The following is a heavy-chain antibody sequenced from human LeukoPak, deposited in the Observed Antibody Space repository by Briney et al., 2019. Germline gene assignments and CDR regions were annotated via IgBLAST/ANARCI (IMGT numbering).Heavy chain of an antibody. CDR3: AREVSEGFDF. D-gene: IGHD3-22*01. CDR2: FGTRSTSI. Sequence: NTGGSLRLSCTASGFTFSGYSMNWIRQAPGKGLEWVSSFGTRSTSIYHAGSVKGRFAISRDNAKNSLYLQMNGLRAEDTALYYCAREVSEGFDFWGQGTLVTVSS. CDR1: GFTFSGYS. V-gene: IGHV3-21*01. J-gene: IGHJ4*02.